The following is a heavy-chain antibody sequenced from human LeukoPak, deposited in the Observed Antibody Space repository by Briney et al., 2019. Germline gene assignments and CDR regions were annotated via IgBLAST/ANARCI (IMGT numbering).Heavy chain of an antibody. CDR3: ARAQDRLYKTARGYSYAHDAFDI. CDR1: GGTFSSYA. V-gene: IGHV1-2*02. CDR2: IDPNSGGT. J-gene: IGHJ3*02. Sequence: ASVKVSCKASGGTFSSYAISWVRQAPGQGLEWMGWIDPNSGGTNYAQKFQGRVTMTRDTSISTAYMELSRLRSDDTAVYYCARAQDRLYKTARGYSYAHDAFDIWGQGTMVTVSS. D-gene: IGHD5-18*01.